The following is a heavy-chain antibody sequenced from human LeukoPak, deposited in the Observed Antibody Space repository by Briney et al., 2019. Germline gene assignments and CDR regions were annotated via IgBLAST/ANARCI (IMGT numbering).Heavy chain of an antibody. V-gene: IGHV4-61*08. Sequence: SETLSLTCTVSGGSISSGGYYWSWIRQPPGKGLEWIGYIYHSGSTYYNPSLKSRVTISVDTSKNQFSLKVNSVTAADTAVYYCAREAVAGGSGSNYYYYGVDVWGQGTTVTVSS. CDR3: AREAVAGGSGSNYYYYGVDV. J-gene: IGHJ6*02. CDR2: IYHSGST. CDR1: GGSISSGGYY. D-gene: IGHD3-10*01.